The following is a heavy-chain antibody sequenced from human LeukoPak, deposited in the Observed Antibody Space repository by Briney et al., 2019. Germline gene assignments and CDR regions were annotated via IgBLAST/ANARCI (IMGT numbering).Heavy chain of an antibody. CDR2: IYHSGST. J-gene: IGHJ4*02. V-gene: IGHV4-4*02. D-gene: IGHD1-26*01. CDR1: GGSISSSNW. CDR3: ARVSSGATTVDY. Sequence: SETLSLTCAVSGGSISSSNWWSWVRQPPGKGSEWIGEIYHSGSTNYNPSLKSRVTISVDKSKNQFSLKLSSVTAADTAVYYCARVSSGATTVDYWGQGTLVTVSS.